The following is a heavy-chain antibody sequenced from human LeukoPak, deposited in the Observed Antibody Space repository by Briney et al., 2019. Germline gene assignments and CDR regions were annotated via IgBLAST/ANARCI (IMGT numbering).Heavy chain of an antibody. CDR2: INHSGST. D-gene: IGHD5-18*01. CDR3: ASRGYSYGYRSSDY. CDR1: GWSFSGYY. J-gene: IGHJ4*02. Sequence: SETLSLTCAVYGWSFSGYYWSWIRQPPGKGLEWIGEINHSGSTNYNPSLKSRVTISVDTSKNQFSLKLSSVTAADTAVYYCASRGYSYGYRSSDYWGQGTLVTVSS. V-gene: IGHV4-34*01.